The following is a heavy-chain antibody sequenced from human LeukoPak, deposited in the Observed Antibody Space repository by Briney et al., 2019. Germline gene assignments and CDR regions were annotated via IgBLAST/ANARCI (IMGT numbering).Heavy chain of an antibody. CDR1: GGSISSYY. D-gene: IGHD4-11*01. CDR3: AREAPNYSYEFDY. J-gene: IGHJ4*02. CDR2: INHSGST. Sequence: PSETLSLTCTVSGGSISSYYWSWIRQPPGKGLGWIGEINHSGSTNYNPSLKSRVTISVDTSNNQFSLKLTSGTAADTAVYYCAREAPNYSYEFDYWGQGTLVTVSS. V-gene: IGHV4-34*01.